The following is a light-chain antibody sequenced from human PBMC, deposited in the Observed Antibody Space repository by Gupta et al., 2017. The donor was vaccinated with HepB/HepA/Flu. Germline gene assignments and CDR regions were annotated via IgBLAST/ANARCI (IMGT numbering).Light chain of an antibody. CDR3: CSYAGSPYV. Sequence: QSALTQPRSVSGSPGQSVPISCTGTSSDVGGYNYVSWYQHHPGKAPQLLIYDVTKRPSGVPDRFSGSKSGNTASLTISGLQAEDETDYYCCSYAGSPYVFGTGTKVTVL. CDR2: DVT. V-gene: IGLV2-11*01. CDR1: SSDVGGYNY. J-gene: IGLJ1*01.